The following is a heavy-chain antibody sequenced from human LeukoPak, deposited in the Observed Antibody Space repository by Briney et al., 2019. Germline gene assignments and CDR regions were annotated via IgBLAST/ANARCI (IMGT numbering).Heavy chain of an antibody. CDR3: AKDMGQWERRRLFDY. D-gene: IGHD1-26*01. J-gene: IGHJ4*02. CDR1: GFTFRSNA. Sequence: GGSLRLSCAASGFTFRSNAMGWVRQAQGKGLEWVSSISGSGGSTYYADSVKGRLTISRDNSKNTLYLQMNSLRAEDTAVYYCAKDMGQWERRRLFDYWGQGTLVTVSS. CDR2: ISGSGGST. V-gene: IGHV3-23*01.